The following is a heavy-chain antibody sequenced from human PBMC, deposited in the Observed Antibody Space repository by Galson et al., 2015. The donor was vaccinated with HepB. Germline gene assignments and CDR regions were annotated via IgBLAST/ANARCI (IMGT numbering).Heavy chain of an antibody. CDR3: ARHFRDGYNYYYGMDV. J-gene: IGHJ6*02. D-gene: IGHD5-24*01. Sequence: QSRAEVKKPGESLKISCKGSGYSFTSYWIGWVRQMPGKGLEWMGIIYPGDSDTRYSPSFQGQVTISADKSISTAYLQWSSLKASDTAMYYCARHFRDGYNYYYGMDVWGQGTTVTVSS. CDR2: IYPGDSDT. CDR1: GYSFTSYW. V-gene: IGHV5-51*01.